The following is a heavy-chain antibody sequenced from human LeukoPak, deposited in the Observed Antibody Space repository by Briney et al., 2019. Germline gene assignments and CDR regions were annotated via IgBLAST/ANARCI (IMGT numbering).Heavy chain of an antibody. CDR1: GVSFSGYY. V-gene: IGHV4-34*01. J-gene: IGHJ6*03. CDR3: ARGRRGYSGYDINYYYYYYMDV. Sequence: AETLSLTCAVYGVSFSGYYWSWVRQPPGKGLEWVGEINHSGSTKYNPSLESGVNISADTSKNQFSLKLSSVTAADTAVYYCARGRRGYSGYDINYYYYYYMDVWGKGTTVTVSS. D-gene: IGHD5-12*01. CDR2: INHSGST.